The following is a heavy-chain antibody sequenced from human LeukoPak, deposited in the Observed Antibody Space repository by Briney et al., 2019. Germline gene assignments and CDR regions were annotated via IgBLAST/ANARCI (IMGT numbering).Heavy chain of an antibody. J-gene: IGHJ3*02. CDR1: GGSISSSGYY. CDR3: ARDMADYYDSSGYYGAFDI. D-gene: IGHD3-22*01. Sequence: PSETLSLTCTVSGGSISSSGYYWSWIRQHPGKGLEWIGYIYYSGSTYYNPSLKSRVTISVDTSKNQFSLKLSSVTAADTAVYYCARDMADYYDSSGYYGAFDIWGQGTMVTVSS. V-gene: IGHV4-31*03. CDR2: IYYSGST.